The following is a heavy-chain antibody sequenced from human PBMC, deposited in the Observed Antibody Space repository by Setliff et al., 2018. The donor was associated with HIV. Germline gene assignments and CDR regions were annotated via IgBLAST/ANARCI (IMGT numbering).Heavy chain of an antibody. V-gene: IGHV1-46*01. CDR1: GYTFTSCF. J-gene: IGHJ4*02. CDR2: INPSDGSA. D-gene: IGHD6-13*01. CDR3: AKEYHTAATGTRVVNYFDY. Sequence: GASVKVSCKASGYTFTSCFLHWVRQAPGQGLEYMGIINPSDGSADYVEKFQDRVTITRDTSTSTVYMEMSSLRSEDTAIYYCAKEYHTAATGTRVVNYFDYWGQGTLVTVSS.